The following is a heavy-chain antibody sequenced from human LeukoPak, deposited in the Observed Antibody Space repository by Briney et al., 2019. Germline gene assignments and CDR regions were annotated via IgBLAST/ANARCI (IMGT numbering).Heavy chain of an antibody. CDR2: ISSSSSII. V-gene: IGHV3-48*02. CDR3: ARGYSRGLDN. CDR1: GFTFSSHN. Sequence: GGSLRLSCAASGFTFSSHNMNWVRQAPGKGLEWVSYISSSSSIIYYADSVKGRFTISRDNAKNSLYLQMNSLRDEDTAVYFCARGYSRGLDNWGQGDLVTVSS. D-gene: IGHD2-15*01. J-gene: IGHJ4*02.